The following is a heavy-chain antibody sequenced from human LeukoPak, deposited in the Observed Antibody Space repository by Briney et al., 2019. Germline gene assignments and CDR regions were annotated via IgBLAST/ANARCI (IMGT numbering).Heavy chain of an antibody. J-gene: IGHJ4*02. D-gene: IGHD6-19*01. Sequence: ASVNVSCKASGYTFTSYVISWVRQAPGQGLERMGWINAYNGNTNYAQKLQGRVTMTTDTSTNTAYMELRSLRSDETAVYYCARDKALAVAGTYFDYWGQGTLVTVSS. V-gene: IGHV1-18*01. CDR2: INAYNGNT. CDR3: ARDKALAVAGTYFDY. CDR1: GYTFTSYV.